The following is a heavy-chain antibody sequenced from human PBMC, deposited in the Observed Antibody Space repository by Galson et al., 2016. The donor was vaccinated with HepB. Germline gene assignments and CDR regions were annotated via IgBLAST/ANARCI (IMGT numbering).Heavy chain of an antibody. CDR2: IYWDDDK. CDR3: AHRRCYSSGCRRFDY. CDR1: GFSLSTSGAG. J-gene: IGHJ4*02. Sequence: PALVKPTQTLTLTCTFSGFSLSTSGAGVGWIRQPPGTALEWLALIYWDDDKRYSPSLRSRLTHTKGTSKNQVVLTMTNMDPVDTATYYCAHRRCYSSGCRRFDYWGQGTLVTVSS. D-gene: IGHD6-19*01. V-gene: IGHV2-5*02.